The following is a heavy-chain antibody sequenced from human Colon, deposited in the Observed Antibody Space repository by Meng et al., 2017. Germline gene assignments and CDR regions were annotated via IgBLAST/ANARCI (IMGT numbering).Heavy chain of an antibody. CDR3: AGVVWSGYYPIDP. CDR1: GDSITNHNW. V-gene: IGHV4-55*07. D-gene: IGHD3-3*01. J-gene: IGHJ5*02. Sequence: QVQLRESGPALVKPSEALFLTCAVSGDSITNHNWWAWVRQPPGRGLEWSGEIPHRGSSADNPSLESRVTVSVDTSRSQCSLELTSVTAADTAVYYWAGVVWSGYYPIDPWGPGTLVTVSS. CDR2: IPHRGSS.